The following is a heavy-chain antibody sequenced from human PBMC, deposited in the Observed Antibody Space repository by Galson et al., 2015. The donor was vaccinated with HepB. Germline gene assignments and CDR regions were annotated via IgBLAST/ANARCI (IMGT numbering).Heavy chain of an antibody. J-gene: IGHJ4*02. CDR3: TSQYYCSGGSCYSHY. D-gene: IGHD2-15*01. CDR2: IYSGGST. CDR1: GFTVSSNY. V-gene: IGHV3-53*01. Sequence: SLRLSCAASGFTVSSNYMSWVRQAPGKGLEWVSVIYSGGSTYYADSVKGRFTISRDNSKNTLYLQMNSLKTEDTAVYYCTSQYYCSGGSCYSHYWGQGTLVTVSS.